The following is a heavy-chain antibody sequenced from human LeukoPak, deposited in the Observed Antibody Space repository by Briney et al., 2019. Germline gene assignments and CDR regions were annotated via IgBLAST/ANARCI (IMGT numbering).Heavy chain of an antibody. D-gene: IGHD3-16*01. CDR1: GGSFSGYY. CDR2: INHSGST. CDR3: ARGFIRWFDP. Sequence: SETLSLTCAVYGGSFSGYYWSWIRQPPGKGLEWIGEINHSGSTNYNPSLKSRVTISVDTSKNQFSLKLSSVTAADTAVYYCARGFIRWFDPWGQGTLVTVSS. J-gene: IGHJ5*02. V-gene: IGHV4-34*01.